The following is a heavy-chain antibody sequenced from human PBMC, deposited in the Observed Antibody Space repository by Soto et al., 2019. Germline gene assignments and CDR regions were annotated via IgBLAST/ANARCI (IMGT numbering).Heavy chain of an antibody. V-gene: IGHV1-69*02. CDR1: GDTFSFYT. CDR2: VNPIVSMS. CDR3: AASYGSGYRAFDY. D-gene: IGHD3-10*01. Sequence: QVQLVQSGAEVRKPGSSVKVSCKASGDTFSFYTINWVRQAPGLGLEWMGRVNPIVSMSNYAQKFQGRVTXTXEXXTNTAYMQLSSLRSEETAIYYCAASYGSGYRAFDYWGPGALVTVSS. J-gene: IGHJ4*02.